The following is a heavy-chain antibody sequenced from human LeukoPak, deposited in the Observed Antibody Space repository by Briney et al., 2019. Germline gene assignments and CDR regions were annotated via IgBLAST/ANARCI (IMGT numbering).Heavy chain of an antibody. CDR2: INTDGSST. CDR3: ASRTGVY. J-gene: IGHJ4*02. D-gene: IGHD1-14*01. V-gene: IGHV3-74*01. CDR1: GLTFNNYH. Sequence: SGGSLRLSCAASGLTFNNYHMNWVRQAPRKGLVWVSRINTDGSSTNYADSVKGRFTISRDNAMNTLYLQMNNLRAEDTSVYYCASRTGVYWGQGTLVSVSS.